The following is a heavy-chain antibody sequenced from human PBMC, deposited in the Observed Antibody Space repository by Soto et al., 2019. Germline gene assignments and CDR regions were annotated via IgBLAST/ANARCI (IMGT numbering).Heavy chain of an antibody. CDR3: VMVDNYVTPTPQDV. V-gene: IGHV1-18*01. CDR1: GYTFTSYG. CDR2: ISPYTGNT. J-gene: IGHJ6*02. D-gene: IGHD3-16*01. Sequence: GASVKVSCKASGYTFTSYGISWVRQAPGQGLEWMGWISPYTGNTHSATKVQGRLTMTTDTSTSTAYMDLGSPTSDDTAVYYCVMVDNYVTPTPQDVWGQGTTVTVSS.